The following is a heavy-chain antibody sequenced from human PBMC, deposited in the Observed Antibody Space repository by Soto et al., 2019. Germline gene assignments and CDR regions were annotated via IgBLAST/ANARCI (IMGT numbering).Heavy chain of an antibody. CDR3: AKAVDYYGSGSYFDY. D-gene: IGHD3-10*01. Sequence: EVQLLESGGGLVQPGGSLRLSCAASGFTFSSYAMSWVRQAPGKGLEWVSAISGSGGSTYYADSVKGRFTISRDNSKNTLYLQMNSLRAEETAVYYCAKAVDYYGSGSYFDYWGQGTLVTVSS. CDR1: GFTFSSYA. V-gene: IGHV3-23*01. J-gene: IGHJ4*02. CDR2: ISGSGGST.